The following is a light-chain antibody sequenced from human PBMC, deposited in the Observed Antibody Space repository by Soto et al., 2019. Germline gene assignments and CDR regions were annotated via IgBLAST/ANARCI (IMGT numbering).Light chain of an antibody. V-gene: IGKV2-28*01. CDR1: QSLLHHNGHNS. CDR3: IQTRQAPYT. J-gene: IGKJ2*01. CDR2: LSF. Sequence: DIVMTQSPLSLPVTPGEPASISCRSSQSLLHHNGHNSLDWYLQKSGQSPKVLIYLSFNRASGVPDRFSGSGSGTDFTLKISRVEAEDVGVYYCIQTRQAPYTFGQGTKLEIK.